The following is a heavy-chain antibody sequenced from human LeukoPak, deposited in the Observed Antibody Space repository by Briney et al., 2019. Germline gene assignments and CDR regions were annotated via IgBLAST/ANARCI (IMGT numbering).Heavy chain of an antibody. CDR2: LSGSGTTT. V-gene: IGHV3-23*01. CDR1: GFTFSTYT. J-gene: IGHJ6*03. D-gene: IGHD4/OR15-4a*01. CDR3: AKHGRLTDHYYYYMDV. Sequence: GGSLRLSCAASGFTFSTYTMNWVRQAPGKGLEWVSTLSGSGTTTFYADSVKGRFTISRDNSKNTLYLQMNSLRAEDTAVYYCAKHGRLTDHYYYYMDVWGKGTTVTVSS.